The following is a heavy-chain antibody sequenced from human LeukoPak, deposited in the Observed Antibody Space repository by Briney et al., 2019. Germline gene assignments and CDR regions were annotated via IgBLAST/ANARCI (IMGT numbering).Heavy chain of an antibody. CDR3: ARFTSRTLTGYFYYFDY. CDR2: IYYSGST. J-gene: IGHJ4*02. V-gene: IGHV4-31*03. CDR1: GGSISSGGYY. D-gene: IGHD3-9*01. Sequence: SETLSLTCTVSGGSISSGGYYWSWIRQHPGKGLEWIGYIYYSGSTYYNPSLKSRVTISVDASKNQFSLKLSSVTAADTAVYYCARFTSRTLTGYFYYFDYWGQGTLVTVSS.